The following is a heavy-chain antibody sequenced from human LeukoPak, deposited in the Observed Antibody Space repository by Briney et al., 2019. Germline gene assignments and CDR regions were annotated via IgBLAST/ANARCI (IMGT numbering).Heavy chain of an antibody. CDR2: IYHTGST. D-gene: IGHD3-16*01. Sequence: PSETLSLTCAVAGYSINSVFYWSWMRQAPGRGLEYIGNIYHTGSTYYRPFLKSRVTIYVDTAKNQFSLGMSSVTAADTEVYSCAREGAVATSAAIQDWGMGTLVTV. V-gene: IGHV4-38-2*02. J-gene: IGHJ1*01. CDR3: AREGAVATSAAIQD. CDR1: GYSINSVFY.